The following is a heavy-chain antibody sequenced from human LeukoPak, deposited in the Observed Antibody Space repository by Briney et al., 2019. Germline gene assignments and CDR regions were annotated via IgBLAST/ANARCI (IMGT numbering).Heavy chain of an antibody. CDR2: ISAYNGDT. CDR3: ARDLIAARPGWFDP. J-gene: IGHJ5*02. Sequence: GASVKVSCKASGYAFTTYGMNWVRQAPGQGLEWMGWISAYNGDTNYAQNVQGRVTMSTDTSTSTAYVELRSLRSDDTAVYYCARDLIAARPGWFDPWGHGTLVTVSS. CDR1: GYAFTTYG. D-gene: IGHD6-6*01. V-gene: IGHV1-18*01.